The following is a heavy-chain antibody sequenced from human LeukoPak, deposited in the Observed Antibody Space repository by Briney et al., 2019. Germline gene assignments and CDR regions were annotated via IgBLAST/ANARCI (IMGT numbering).Heavy chain of an antibody. CDR2: INQDGSQK. Sequence: PGGSLRLSCAASGFTFSTYWMSWVRQAPGKGLEWVANINQDGSQKRYVDSVQGRSTIPRDNTKNSLFLQMNSLRAEDTAVYYCGGVKDDVTKLDYWGQGTLVTVSS. J-gene: IGHJ4*02. CDR3: GGVKDDVTKLDY. V-gene: IGHV3-7*04. CDR1: GFTFSTYW. D-gene: IGHD2-8*01.